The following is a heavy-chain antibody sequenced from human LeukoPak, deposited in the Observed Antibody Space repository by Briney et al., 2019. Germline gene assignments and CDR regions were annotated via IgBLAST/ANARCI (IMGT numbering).Heavy chain of an antibody. V-gene: IGHV4-39*01. CDR1: GGSISSSSHY. J-gene: IGHJ5*02. CDR2: ISYSGST. D-gene: IGHD6-19*01. CDR3: ARLSRVAGRLNGIDP. Sequence: SETLSLTCTVSGGSISSSSHYWGWIRQPPGKGLEWIGTISYSGSTYYNPSLKSRVIISVDTSKNQFSLKVSSVTAADTAVYYCARLSRVAGRLNGIDPWGQGILVTVSS.